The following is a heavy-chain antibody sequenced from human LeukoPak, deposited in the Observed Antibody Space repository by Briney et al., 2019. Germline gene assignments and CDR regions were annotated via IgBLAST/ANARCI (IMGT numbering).Heavy chain of an antibody. J-gene: IGHJ4*02. V-gene: IGHV1-8*01. CDR3: ATAPSRLQYFDWLLYGGGDY. D-gene: IGHD3-9*01. CDR1: GYTFTSYD. CDR2: MNLNSGNT. Sequence: ASVKVSCKASGYTFTSYDINWVRQATGQGPEWVGWMNLNSGNTGYPQMFQGRGTMTRNTSISTDSLELSILRSEDTAVYYGATAPSRLQYFDWLLYGGGDYWGQGTLVTVSS.